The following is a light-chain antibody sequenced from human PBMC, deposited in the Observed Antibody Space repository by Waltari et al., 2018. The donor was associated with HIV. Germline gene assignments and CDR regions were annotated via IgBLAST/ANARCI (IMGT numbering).Light chain of an antibody. J-gene: IGLJ3*02. Sequence: QSVLTQPPSASGTPGQTVTISCSGSSSNIGRNTLNWFQNLPGTAPKLLIYNDKQRPSGVPDRFSCSKAGTSASLAIGGLQSEDEADYTCAAWNDRLNGWVFGGGTKLTVL. CDR3: AAWNDRLNGWV. CDR2: NDK. V-gene: IGLV1-44*01. CDR1: SSNIGRNT.